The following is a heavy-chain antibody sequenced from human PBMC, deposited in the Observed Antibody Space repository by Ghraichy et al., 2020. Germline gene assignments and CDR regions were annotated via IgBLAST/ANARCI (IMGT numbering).Heavy chain of an antibody. CDR1: STPLNCSREF. V-gene: IGHV4-31*11. Sequence: SETLSLTCDLTSTPLNCSREFSNRIRPPPGKKKEWIGYIYYSGSTYYNPSLKSRVSISVDTSENQFSLKLSSVTAADTAVYYCAGGNYWDQLLADWGQGTLVTVSS. J-gene: IGHJ4*02. CDR2: IYYSGST. CDR3: AGGNYWDQLLAD. D-gene: IGHD1-26*01.